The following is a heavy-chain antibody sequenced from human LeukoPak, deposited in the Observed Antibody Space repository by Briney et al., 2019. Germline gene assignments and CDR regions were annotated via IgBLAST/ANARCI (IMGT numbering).Heavy chain of an antibody. Sequence: GGSLRLSCASSGFTFSSYLMTGVRQAPGRGLEWVSSISTQSNSVYYANSVKGRVTISRDDAKNSVYLKINRLRGEDTAVYYCVRVVWRESAGLVNSWRGDHWGQGTLVTVSS. V-gene: IGHV3-21*03. J-gene: IGHJ4*02. CDR2: ISTQSNSV. D-gene: IGHD3/OR15-3a*01. CDR3: VRVVWRESAGLVNSWRGDH. CDR1: GFTFSSYL.